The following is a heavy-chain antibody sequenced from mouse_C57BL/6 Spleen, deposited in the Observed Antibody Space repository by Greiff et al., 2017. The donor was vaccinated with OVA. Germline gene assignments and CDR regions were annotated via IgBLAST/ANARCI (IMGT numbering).Heavy chain of an antibody. CDR2: IYPGDGDT. D-gene: IGHD3-3*01. J-gene: IGHJ2*01. CDR3: ARWGTGHFDY. CDR1: GYAFSSSW. Sequence: QVHVKQSGPELVKPGASVKLSCKASGYAFSSSWMNWVKQRPGKGLEWIGRIYPGDGDTNYNGKFKGKATLTADKSSSTAYMPLSSLTSEEFAVYFCARWGTGHFDYWGQGTTLTVSS. V-gene: IGHV1-82*01.